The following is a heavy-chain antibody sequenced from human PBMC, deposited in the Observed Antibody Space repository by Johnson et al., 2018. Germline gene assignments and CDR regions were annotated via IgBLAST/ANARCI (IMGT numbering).Heavy chain of an antibody. Sequence: QVQLQESGAEVKKPGASVKVSCKASGYTFTSYDINWVRQATGQGLEWMGWMNPNSGNTGYAQKFQGRVTMTRNTSISTADMELSSLRSEDTAVYYWASTTTTWEDAFDIWGQGTMVTVSS. CDR1: GYTFTSYD. CDR3: ASTTTTWEDAFDI. D-gene: IGHD1-1*01. J-gene: IGHJ3*02. CDR2: MNPNSGNT. V-gene: IGHV1-8*01.